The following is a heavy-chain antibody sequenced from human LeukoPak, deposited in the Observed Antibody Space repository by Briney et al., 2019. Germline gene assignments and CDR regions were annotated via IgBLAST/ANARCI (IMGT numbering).Heavy chain of an antibody. Sequence: ASVKVSCKASGYTFTSYDINWVRQATGQGLEWMGWMNPNSGNTDYAQKFQGRVTMTRNTSISTANMELSSLRSEDTAVYYCARVQWDNWFDPWGQGTLVTVSS. CDR1: GYTFTSYD. V-gene: IGHV1-8*01. CDR3: ARVQWDNWFDP. D-gene: IGHD6-19*01. J-gene: IGHJ5*02. CDR2: MNPNSGNT.